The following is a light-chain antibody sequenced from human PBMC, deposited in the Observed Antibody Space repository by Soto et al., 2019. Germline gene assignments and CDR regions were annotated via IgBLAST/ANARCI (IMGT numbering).Light chain of an antibody. J-gene: IGKJ4*01. CDR2: GAS. V-gene: IGKV3-20*01. CDR1: QSVSSTY. Sequence: EIMLTQSPGTLSLSPGERATLSCRASQSVSSTYLAWYQQKPGQAPRILIYGASSRATGIPDRFSGSGSGTDFTLTISRLEPEDFAVYYCQHYGSLVITFGGGTKVEIK. CDR3: QHYGSLVIT.